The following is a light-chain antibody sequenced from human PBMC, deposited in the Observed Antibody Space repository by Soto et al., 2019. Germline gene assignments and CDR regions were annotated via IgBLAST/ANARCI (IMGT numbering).Light chain of an antibody. CDR1: RTIVSY. CDR3: PLSYSLPRT. Sequence: IQLSLTTSSRSASVGDGVAITCRASRTIVSYLNWYQQKPGKPPKLLIYSASTLQSGVPSRFIGSGSGTDFSLTISSLQPEDFTTYYSPLSYSLPRTSCRGAKVDVK. CDR2: SAS. V-gene: IGKV1-39*01. J-gene: IGKJ4*02.